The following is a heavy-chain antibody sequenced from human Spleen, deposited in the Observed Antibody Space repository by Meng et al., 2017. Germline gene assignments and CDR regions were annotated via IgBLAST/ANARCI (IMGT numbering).Heavy chain of an antibody. J-gene: IGHJ4*02. CDR2: INHSGST. CDR1: GGSFSGYY. Sequence: VQLQQWGAGLLKRSETLSLTCSVYGGSFSGYYWGWIRQPPGKGLEWMGEINHSGSTNYNPSLKSRVTISVDTSKNQFSLKLSSVTAADTAVYYCARGRGAWEDYWGQGTLVTVSS. CDR3: ARGRGAWEDY. V-gene: IGHV4-34*01. D-gene: IGHD1-26*01.